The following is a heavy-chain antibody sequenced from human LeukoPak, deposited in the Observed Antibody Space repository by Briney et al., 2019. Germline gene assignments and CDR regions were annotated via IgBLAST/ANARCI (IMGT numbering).Heavy chain of an antibody. V-gene: IGHV1-69*01. J-gene: IGHJ6*02. D-gene: IGHD3-3*01. CDR1: GGTFSSYA. CDR2: IIPIYGTA. Sequence: SVKVSCKASGGTFSSYAISWVRQAPGQGLEWMGGIIPIYGTANYAQKFQGRVTITADESTSTAYMELSSLRSEDTAVYYCASRITIFGVDPALNYYGMDVWGQGTTVNVSS. CDR3: ASRITIFGVDPALNYYGMDV.